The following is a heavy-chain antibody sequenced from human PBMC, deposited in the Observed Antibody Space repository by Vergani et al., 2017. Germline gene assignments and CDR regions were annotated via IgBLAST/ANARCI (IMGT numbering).Heavy chain of an antibody. J-gene: IGHJ4*02. CDR1: GFTFSSYE. V-gene: IGHV3-48*03. CDR3: ARVAWQQLADY. CDR2: ISSSCSTI. D-gene: IGHD6-13*01. Sequence: EVQLVESGGGLVQPGGSLRLSCAASGFTFSSYEMNWVRQAPGKGLEWVSYISSSCSTIYYADSVKGRFTISRDNAKNSLYLQMNSLRAEDTAVYYCARVAWQQLADYWGQGTLVTVSS.